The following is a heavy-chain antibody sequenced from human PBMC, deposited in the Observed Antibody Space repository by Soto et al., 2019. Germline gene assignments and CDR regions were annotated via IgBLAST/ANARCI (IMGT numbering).Heavy chain of an antibody. J-gene: IGHJ4*02. V-gene: IGHV3-48*02. CDR1: GFIYSSYT. CDR2: ITSSSTSIM. CDR3: VRDRAWAFDY. D-gene: IGHD3-10*01. Sequence: PGGSLRLSCAASGFIYSSYTMNWVRQAPGKGLEWISYITSSSTSIMYYADSVKGRFTISRDNAKNSLYLQMNSLRDDDTAVYYCVRDRAWAFDYWGQGXPVTVYS.